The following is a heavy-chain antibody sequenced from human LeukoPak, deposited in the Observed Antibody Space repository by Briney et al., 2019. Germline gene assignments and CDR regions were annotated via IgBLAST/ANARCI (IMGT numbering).Heavy chain of an antibody. Sequence: GGSLRLSCAASGFSFSKYAMSWVRQAPGKGLDWVSAIGGGGSTTYYADSVKGRFTTSRDNSKNTLYLQMNSLRAEDTAIYYCAKAGYCGEGNCLKFESWGQGTLVTVSS. D-gene: IGHD2-15*01. J-gene: IGHJ4*02. V-gene: IGHV3-23*01. CDR3: AKAGYCGEGNCLKFES. CDR1: GFSFSKYA. CDR2: IGGGGSTT.